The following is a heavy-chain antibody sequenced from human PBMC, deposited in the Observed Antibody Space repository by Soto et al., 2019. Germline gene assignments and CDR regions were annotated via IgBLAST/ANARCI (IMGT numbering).Heavy chain of an antibody. CDR3: ARQLGLYNWFDP. CDR2: IYYSGST. J-gene: IGHJ5*02. Sequence: SETLSLTCAVSCGSINSRSDYWGWIRQPPGKGLEWIGSIYYSGSTYYNPSLKSRVTISVDTSKNQFSLKLSSVIAADTAVYFCARQLGLYNWFDPWGQGILVTVSS. CDR1: CGSINSRSDY. V-gene: IGHV4-39*01. D-gene: IGHD3-16*01.